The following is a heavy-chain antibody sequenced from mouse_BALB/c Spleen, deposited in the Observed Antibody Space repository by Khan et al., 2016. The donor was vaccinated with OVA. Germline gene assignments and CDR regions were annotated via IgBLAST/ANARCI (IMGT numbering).Heavy chain of an antibody. J-gene: IGHJ3*01. CDR1: GYTLTNYG. D-gene: IGHD2-1*01. V-gene: IGHV9-3-1*01. CDR2: INTYTGEA. CDR3: SRSNGNYWFAY. Sequence: QIQLVQSGPELKKPGETVKISCKASGYTLTNYGMNWVKQAPGKGLKWMGWINTYTGEATHADDFKGRFAFSLETSASTAYLQSNNLKNEDTASYFCSRSNGNYWFAYWGQGTLVTVSA.